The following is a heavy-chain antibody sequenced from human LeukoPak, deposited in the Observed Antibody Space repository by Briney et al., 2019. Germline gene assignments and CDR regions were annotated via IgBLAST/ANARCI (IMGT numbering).Heavy chain of an antibody. CDR1: GGSISRYY. J-gene: IGHJ3*01. CDR2: IYTSGST. V-gene: IGHV4-4*07. CDR3: AREVSHYYYDSSGYYPGQ. Sequence: PSETLSLTCTVSGGSISRYYWSWIRQPAGKGLEWIGRIYTSGSTNYNPSLKSRVTMSVDTSKNQFSLKLSSVTAADTAVYYCAREVSHYYYDSSGYYPGQWGQGTMVTVSS. D-gene: IGHD3-22*01.